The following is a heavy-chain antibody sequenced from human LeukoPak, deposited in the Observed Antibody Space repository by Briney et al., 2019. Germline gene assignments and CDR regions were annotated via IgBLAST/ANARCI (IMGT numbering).Heavy chain of an antibody. D-gene: IGHD6-13*01. Sequence: SETVSLTCAVSGYSISSGYYWGWIRQPPGKGLEWIGSIYHSGSTYYNPSLKSRVTISVDTSKNQFSLKLSSVTAADTAVYYCARGGIAADAPFDYWGQGTLVTVSS. V-gene: IGHV4-38-2*01. CDR1: GYSISSGYY. CDR3: ARGGIAADAPFDY. CDR2: IYHSGST. J-gene: IGHJ4*02.